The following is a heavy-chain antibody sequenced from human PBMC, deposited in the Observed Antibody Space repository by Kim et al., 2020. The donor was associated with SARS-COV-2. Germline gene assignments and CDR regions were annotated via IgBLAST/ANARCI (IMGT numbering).Heavy chain of an antibody. CDR1: GFTFSSYS. J-gene: IGHJ5*02. V-gene: IGHV3-30*04. CDR3: ARGLGVVVVAGGWFDP. D-gene: IGHD2-15*01. CDR2: ISYDGSNK. Sequence: GGSMRLSCAASGFTFSSYSMHWVRQAPGKGLEWVAVISYDGSNKYYADSVKGRFTISRDNSKNTLYLQMNSLRAEDTAVYYCARGLGVVVVAGGWFDPWG.